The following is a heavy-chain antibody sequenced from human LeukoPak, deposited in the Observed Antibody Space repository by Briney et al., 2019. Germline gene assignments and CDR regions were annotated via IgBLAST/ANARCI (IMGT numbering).Heavy chain of an antibody. D-gene: IGHD6-19*01. Sequence: GRSLRLSCAASGFTFSSYGMHWVRQAPGKGLEWVAVIWYDGSNKYYADSVKGRFTISRDNSKNTLYLQMNSLRAEDTAVYYCASLKMYSSGWSQFDYWGQGTLVTVSP. CDR3: ASLKMYSSGWSQFDY. J-gene: IGHJ4*02. CDR2: IWYDGSNK. V-gene: IGHV3-33*01. CDR1: GFTFSSYG.